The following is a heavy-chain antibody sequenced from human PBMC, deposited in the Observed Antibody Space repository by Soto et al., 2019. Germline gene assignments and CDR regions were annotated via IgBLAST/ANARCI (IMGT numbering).Heavy chain of an antibody. CDR1: GGTFSSYA. Sequence: SVKVSCKASGGTFSSYAISWVRQAPGQGLEWMGGIIPIFGTANYAQKFQGRVTITADESTSTAYMELSSLRSEDTAVYYCARVGYYDSSGYYQYYFDYWGQGTLVTVSS. D-gene: IGHD3-22*01. V-gene: IGHV1-69*13. J-gene: IGHJ4*02. CDR2: IIPIFGTA. CDR3: ARVGYYDSSGYYQYYFDY.